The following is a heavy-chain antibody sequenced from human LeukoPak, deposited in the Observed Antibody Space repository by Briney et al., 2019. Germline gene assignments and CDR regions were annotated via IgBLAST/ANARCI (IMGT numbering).Heavy chain of an antibody. Sequence: SETLSLTCTVSGGSISSSSYYWGWIRQPPGKGLEWIGSIYYSGSNYYNPSLKSRVTISVDTSKNQFSLKLSSVTAADTAVYYCARRAYYDSSGYLYYYYGMDVWGQGTTVTVSS. CDR1: GGSISSSSYY. CDR3: ARRAYYDSSGYLYYYYGMDV. V-gene: IGHV4-39*07. CDR2: IYYSGSN. J-gene: IGHJ6*02. D-gene: IGHD3-22*01.